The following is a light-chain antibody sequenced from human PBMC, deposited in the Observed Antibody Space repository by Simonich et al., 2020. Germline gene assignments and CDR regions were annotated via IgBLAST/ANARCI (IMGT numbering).Light chain of an antibody. CDR3: CSYAGSYVV. CDR1: SSDVGGYNY. CDR2: DVS. V-gene: IGLV2-11*01. J-gene: IGLJ2*01. Sequence: QSALTQPRSVSGSPGQSVTISCTGTSSDVGGYNYVSWYQQHPGKAPKLMIYDVSKRPSGVPYRFSGSKSCNTASLTISGLQAEDEADYYCCSYAGSYVVFGGGTKLTVL.